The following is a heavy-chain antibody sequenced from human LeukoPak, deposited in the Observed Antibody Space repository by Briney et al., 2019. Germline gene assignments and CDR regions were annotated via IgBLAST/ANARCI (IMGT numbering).Heavy chain of an antibody. CDR1: GASISSYY. Sequence: SETLSLTCTVSGASISSYYWSWIRQPPGKGLEWIGYISYSGSTNYNPSLKSRVTISLDTSKNQFSLKLSSVTAADTAVYYCARRDSSGWYPFDIWGQGTMVTVSS. J-gene: IGHJ3*02. V-gene: IGHV4-59*08. CDR3: ARRDSSGWYPFDI. D-gene: IGHD6-19*01. CDR2: ISYSGST.